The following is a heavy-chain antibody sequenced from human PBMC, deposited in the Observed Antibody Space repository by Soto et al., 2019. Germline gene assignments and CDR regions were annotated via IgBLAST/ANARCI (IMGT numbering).Heavy chain of an antibody. CDR3: AKDVLPEIATSTPIDY. D-gene: IGHD2-21*01. J-gene: IGHJ4*02. CDR2: ISYDGSNK. Sequence: QVQLVESGGGVVQPGRSLRLSCAASGFTFSSYGMHWVRQAPGKGLEWVAVISYDGSNKYYADSVKGRFTISRDNSKNTLYLQMNSPRAEDTAVYYGAKDVLPEIATSTPIDYWGQGTLVTVSS. CDR1: GFTFSSYG. V-gene: IGHV3-30*18.